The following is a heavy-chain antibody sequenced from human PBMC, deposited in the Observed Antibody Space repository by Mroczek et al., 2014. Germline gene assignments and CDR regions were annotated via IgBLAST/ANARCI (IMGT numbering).Heavy chain of an antibody. J-gene: IGHJ4*02. CDR2: IYYSGST. V-gene: IGHV4-39*01. D-gene: IGHD1-26*01. CDR1: GGSISSSSYY. CDR3: ARQVLGSYYPNYFDY. Sequence: QVQLQESGPGLVKPSETLSLTCTVSGGSISSSSYYWGWIRQPPGKGLEWIGSIYYSGSTYYNPSLKSRVTISVDTSKNQFSLKLSSVTAADTAVYYCARQVLGSYYPNYFDYVGPGNPGHRLL.